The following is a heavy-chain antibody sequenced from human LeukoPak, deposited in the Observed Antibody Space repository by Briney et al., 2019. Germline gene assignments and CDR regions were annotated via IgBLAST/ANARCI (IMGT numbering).Heavy chain of an antibody. Sequence: PSQTLSLTCTVSGGSVSSGNYYWSWIRQPPGKGLEWIGYIFYSGSSYYNPSLKSRITISVDTSKNQFSLKLSSVTAADTAVYYCARETWGFGAFDIWGQGTIITVSS. CDR3: ARETWGFGAFDI. D-gene: IGHD7-27*01. J-gene: IGHJ3*02. CDR2: IFYSGSS. V-gene: IGHV4-30-4*08. CDR1: GGSVSSGNYY.